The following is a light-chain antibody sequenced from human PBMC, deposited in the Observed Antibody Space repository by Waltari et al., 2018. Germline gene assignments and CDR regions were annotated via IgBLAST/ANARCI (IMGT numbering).Light chain of an antibody. V-gene: IGLV2-23*01. J-gene: IGLJ3*02. Sequence: QSALTQPASVSGSPGQSLTISCPGPSSDVGTYDLNLWYQQHPDKAPKLLVFEDSRWPSGVSNRFSGSKSGNTASLTISGLQAEDEADYYCCSYADSRTWVFGGGTKLTVL. CDR1: SSDVGTYDL. CDR3: CSYADSRTWV. CDR2: EDS.